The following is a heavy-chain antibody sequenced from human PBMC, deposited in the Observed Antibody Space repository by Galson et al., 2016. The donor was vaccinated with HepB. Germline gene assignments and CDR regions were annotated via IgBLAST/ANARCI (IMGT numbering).Heavy chain of an antibody. CDR1: GYTFTSYV. J-gene: IGHJ6*01. Sequence: SVKVSCKASGYTFTSYVMHWVRQAPGQRLEWMGWINTGKGNTRYSQKFQGRVTITRDTSASTAYMELSNMRSEDTAVYYCARNPSLYYYGMDVWGQGTTVTVSS. CDR3: ARNPSLYYYGMDV. CDR2: INTGKGNT. V-gene: IGHV1-3*04.